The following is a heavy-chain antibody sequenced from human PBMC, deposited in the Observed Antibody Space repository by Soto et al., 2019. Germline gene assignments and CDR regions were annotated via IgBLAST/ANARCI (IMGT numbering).Heavy chain of an antibody. CDR3: ARDLEKGGGSAGFAY. D-gene: IGHD1-26*01. J-gene: IGHJ4*02. CDR2: INPKSGGT. CDR1: GYTFTVYY. V-gene: IGHV1-2*02. Sequence: ASVKVSCKASGYTFTVYYMHWVRQAPGQGLEWMGWINPKSGGTMYPQKFQGRVTMTWDTSISTAYMALTRLRSDDTAVYYCARDLEKGGGSAGFAYWGQGTRVTVSS.